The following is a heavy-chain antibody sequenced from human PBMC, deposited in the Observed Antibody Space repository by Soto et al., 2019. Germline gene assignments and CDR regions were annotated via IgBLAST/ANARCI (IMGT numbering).Heavy chain of an antibody. V-gene: IGHV5-10-1*01. J-gene: IGHJ5*02. D-gene: IGHD6-6*01. Sequence: GESLKISCKGSGYSFTKYWISWVRQMPGKGLEWMGRIDPSDSYTNYSPSFQGHVTISADKSISTAYMELSSLRSEDTAVYYCARGREYSRTFDPWGQGTLVTVSS. CDR1: GYSFTKYW. CDR2: IDPSDSYT. CDR3: ARGREYSRTFDP.